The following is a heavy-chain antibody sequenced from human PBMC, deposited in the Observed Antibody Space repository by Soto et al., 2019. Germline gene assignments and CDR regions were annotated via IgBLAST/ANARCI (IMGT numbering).Heavy chain of an antibody. J-gene: IGHJ4*02. V-gene: IGHV4-59*01. D-gene: IGHD6-13*01. CDR2: IYYSGST. CDR3: ARERRSSCFDY. CDR1: GGSISSYY. Sequence: SETLSLTCTVSGGSISSYYWSWTRQPPGKGLEWIGYIYYSGSTNYNPSLKSRVTISVDTSKNQFSLKLSSVTAADTAVYYCARERRSSCFDYWGQGTLVTVSS.